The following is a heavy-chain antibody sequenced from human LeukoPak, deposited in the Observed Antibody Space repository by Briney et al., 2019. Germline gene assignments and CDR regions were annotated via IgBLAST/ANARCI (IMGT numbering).Heavy chain of an antibody. Sequence: GGSLRLSCAASGFMFSSNWMSWVRLAPGKGLEWVANIKEDGTETYYVDSVKGRFTISRDNAKNSLYLQMNSLRAEDTALYYCAKDIGGDHEGSFDYWGQGTLVTVSS. J-gene: IGHJ4*02. V-gene: IGHV3-7*03. D-gene: IGHD4-17*01. CDR2: IKEDGTET. CDR1: GFMFSSNW. CDR3: AKDIGGDHEGSFDY.